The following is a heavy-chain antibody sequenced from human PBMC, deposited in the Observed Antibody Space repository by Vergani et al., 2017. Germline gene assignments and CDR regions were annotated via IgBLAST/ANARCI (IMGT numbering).Heavy chain of an antibody. CDR2: MYYSGST. D-gene: IGHD7-27*01. CDR3: ARVSGLGIIGGFDY. V-gene: IGHV4-59*01. J-gene: IGHJ4*02. Sequence: QEQLQESGPGLVKPSETLSLTCTVSGGSLSSYFWSWIRQPPGKGLEWIGYMYYSGSTNYNPSLKSRVTISVDTSKKQVSLKLSSVTAADTAVYYCARVSGLGIIGGFDYWGQGTLVTVSS. CDR1: GGSLSSYF.